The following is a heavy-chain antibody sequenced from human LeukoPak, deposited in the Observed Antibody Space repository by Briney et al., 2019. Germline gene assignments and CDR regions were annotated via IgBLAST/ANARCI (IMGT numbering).Heavy chain of an antibody. CDR1: GYTFSNFG. J-gene: IGHJ4*02. V-gene: IGHV1-18*01. Sequence: ASVKVSCKASGYTFSNFGINWVRHAPGQGLEWIAWISGNNDNPNYGQKFQGRFTVTTDSSTSTAYMELGNLRSDDTAVYYCARDGTSTDDYWGQGTLVTVSS. D-gene: IGHD2-2*01. CDR3: ARDGTSTDDY. CDR2: ISGNNDNP.